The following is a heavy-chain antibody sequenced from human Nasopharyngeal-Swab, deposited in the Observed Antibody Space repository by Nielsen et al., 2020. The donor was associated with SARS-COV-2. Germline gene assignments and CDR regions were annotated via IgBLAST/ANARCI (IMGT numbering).Heavy chain of an antibody. CDR2: IYYTGST. D-gene: IGHD1-20*01. V-gene: IGHV4-39*07. CDR3: ARALTGTSFFDP. Sequence: RQAPGKGLEWIGSIYYTGSTNYNPSLKSRVAISVDTPKNQFSLKLSSVTAADTAVYYCARALTGTSFFDPWGQGTLVTVSS. J-gene: IGHJ5*02.